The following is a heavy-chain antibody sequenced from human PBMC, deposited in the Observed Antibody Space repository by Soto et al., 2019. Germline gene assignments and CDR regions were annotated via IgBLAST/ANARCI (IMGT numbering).Heavy chain of an antibody. J-gene: IGHJ4*02. CDR1: GLIFSDVW. CDR2: IKTKPDDGTI. D-gene: IGHD1-1*01. V-gene: IGHV3-15*01. Sequence: GGSLRLSCAASGLIFSDVWMTWVRQAPGKGLEWVGRIKTKPDDGTIDYAAPVRGRFTISRDDSKNTLYLQMTSLTPDDTGVYYCTTSNLGVDFWGPGTQVTVSS. CDR3: TTSNLGVDF.